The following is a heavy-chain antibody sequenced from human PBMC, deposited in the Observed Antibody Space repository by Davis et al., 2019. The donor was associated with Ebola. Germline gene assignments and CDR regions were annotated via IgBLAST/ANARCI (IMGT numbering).Heavy chain of an antibody. D-gene: IGHD3-22*01. V-gene: IGHV4-59*08. J-gene: IGHJ3*02. Sequence: SETLSLTCTVSGGSISSYYWSWIRQPPGKGLEWIGYIYYSGSTNYNPSLKSRVTISVDTSKNQFSLKLSSVTAADTAVYYCARLKYYYDSSGYYYRLAAFDIWGQGTMVTVSS. CDR1: GGSISSYY. CDR2: IYYSGST. CDR3: ARLKYYYDSSGYYYRLAAFDI.